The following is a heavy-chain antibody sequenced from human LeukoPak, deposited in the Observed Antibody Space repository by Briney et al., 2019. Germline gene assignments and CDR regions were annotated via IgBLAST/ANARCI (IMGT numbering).Heavy chain of an antibody. D-gene: IGHD5-24*01. CDR2: IYPADSDT. J-gene: IGHJ4*02. CDR3: ARRKGDGYNSPFDY. Sequence: SGESLKIFWKGSGYRLPNYWLGWVRQMPGQGLEWMGIIYPADSDTRYSPSFQGQVTISADKSINTAYLQWTSLKASDTAMYYCARRKGDGYNSPFDYWGQGTLVTVSS. CDR1: GYRLPNYW. V-gene: IGHV5-51*01.